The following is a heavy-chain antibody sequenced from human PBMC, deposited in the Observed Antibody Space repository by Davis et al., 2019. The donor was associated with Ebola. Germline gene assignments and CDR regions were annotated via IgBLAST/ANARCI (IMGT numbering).Heavy chain of an antibody. V-gene: IGHV4-4*07. CDR1: GGSISSHY. CDR3: VRDGCPGGSCYCGDY. Sequence: PSETLSLTCTVPGGSISSHYWSWIRQPAGKGLEWIGRIYTSGRTNYNTSLKSRVTMSVDTSKNQFSLRLSSLTAADTAVYYCVRDGCPGGSCYCGDYWGQGTLVTVSS. CDR2: IYTSGRT. J-gene: IGHJ4*02. D-gene: IGHD2-15*01.